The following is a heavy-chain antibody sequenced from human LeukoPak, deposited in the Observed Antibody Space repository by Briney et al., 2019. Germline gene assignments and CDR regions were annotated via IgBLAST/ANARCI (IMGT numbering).Heavy chain of an antibody. Sequence: PSETLSLTCTVSGGSISSSSYYWGWIRQPPGKGLEWIGSIYYSGSTYYNPSLKSRATISVDTSKNQFSLKLSSVTAADTAVYYCARWCIAVAGTAADYWGQGTLVTVSS. J-gene: IGHJ4*02. D-gene: IGHD6-19*01. V-gene: IGHV4-39*01. CDR2: IYYSGST. CDR3: ARWCIAVAGTAADY. CDR1: GGSISSSSYY.